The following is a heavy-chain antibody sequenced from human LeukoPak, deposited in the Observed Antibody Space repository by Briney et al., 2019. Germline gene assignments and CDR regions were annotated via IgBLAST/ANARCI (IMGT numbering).Heavy chain of an antibody. Sequence: GASVKVSCKASGYTFTGYYIHWVRQAPGQGLEWMGWINPNSGGTNYAQKFQGRVTMTRDTPISTAYMELSRLRSDDTAVYYCARDGGLYYYMDVWGKGTTVTVSS. D-gene: IGHD3-16*01. V-gene: IGHV1-2*02. J-gene: IGHJ6*03. CDR3: ARDGGLYYYMDV. CDR2: INPNSGGT. CDR1: GYTFTGYY.